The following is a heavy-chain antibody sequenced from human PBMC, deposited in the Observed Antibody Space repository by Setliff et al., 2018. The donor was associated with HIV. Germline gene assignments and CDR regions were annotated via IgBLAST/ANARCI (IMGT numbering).Heavy chain of an antibody. D-gene: IGHD3-3*01. V-gene: IGHV3-7*03. CDR1: GFTFRNSW. Sequence: GGSLRLSCAVSGFTFRNSWMSWVRQAPGKGLEWVANIKQDGSEKYYVDSVKGRFTISRDNAKNSLFLQMGSLRVEDTAVYYCARGVTIFGVVIMGYYMDVWGKVTTVTVSS. CDR3: ARGVTIFGVVIMGYYMDV. J-gene: IGHJ6*03. CDR2: IKQDGSEK.